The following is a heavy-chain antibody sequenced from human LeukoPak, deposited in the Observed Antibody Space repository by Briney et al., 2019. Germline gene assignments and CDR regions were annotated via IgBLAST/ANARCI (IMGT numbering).Heavy chain of an antibody. V-gene: IGHV3-23*01. D-gene: IGHD5-12*01. CDR1: GFTFSSYA. J-gene: IGHJ6*02. CDR2: ISGSGGST. CDR3: AKDRRGYSGYDSAYYHYGMDV. Sequence: QPGGSLRLSCAASGFTFSSYAMSWVHQAPGKGLEWVSTISGSGGSTYYADSVKGRFTISRDNSKNTLHLQMNSLRAEDTAVYYCAKDRRGYSGYDSAYYHYGMDVWGQGTTVTVSS.